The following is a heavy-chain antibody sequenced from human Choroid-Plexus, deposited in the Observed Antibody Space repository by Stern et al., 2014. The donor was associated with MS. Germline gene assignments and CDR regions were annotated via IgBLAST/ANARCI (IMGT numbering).Heavy chain of an antibody. CDR1: GYIFTGYY. Sequence: MQLVEPGAEVKKPGASVKVSCKTSGYIFTGYYIHWVRQAPGQGLEWMAWINPNTGGTNDAQKVQGRVTMSRDTSISTAYVELSSLTSDDTAVYYCARDQRGITIFGVVTDYYYLGMDVWGQGTTVTVSS. CDR2: INPNTGGT. V-gene: IGHV1-2*02. J-gene: IGHJ6*02. CDR3: ARDQRGITIFGVVTDYYYLGMDV. D-gene: IGHD3-3*01.